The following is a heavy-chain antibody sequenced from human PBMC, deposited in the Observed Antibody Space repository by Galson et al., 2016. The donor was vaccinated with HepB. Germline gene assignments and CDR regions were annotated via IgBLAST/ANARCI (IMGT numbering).Heavy chain of an antibody. CDR1: GFTFSSYS. Sequence: SLRLSCAASGFTFSSYSMNWVRRAPGKGLEWVSYISSASSTIYYADSVKGRFTISRVNAKNSLYLQMNSLRDEDTAVYYCVREKTATIDYWGQGTLVTVSS. J-gene: IGHJ4*02. CDR3: VREKTATIDY. CDR2: ISSASSTI. V-gene: IGHV3-48*02. D-gene: IGHD5-18*01.